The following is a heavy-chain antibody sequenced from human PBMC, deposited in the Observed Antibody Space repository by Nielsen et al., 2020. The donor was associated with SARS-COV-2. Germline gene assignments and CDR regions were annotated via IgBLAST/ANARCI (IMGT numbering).Heavy chain of an antibody. J-gene: IGHJ6*02. Sequence: GESLKISCAASGFTFSSYDMHWVRQATGKGLEWVSAIGTAGDTYYPGSVKGRFTISRESAKNSLYLQMNSLRAGDTAVYYCARDENGMDVWGQGTTVTVSS. CDR3: ARDENGMDV. V-gene: IGHV3-13*04. CDR2: IGTAGDT. CDR1: GFTFSSYD.